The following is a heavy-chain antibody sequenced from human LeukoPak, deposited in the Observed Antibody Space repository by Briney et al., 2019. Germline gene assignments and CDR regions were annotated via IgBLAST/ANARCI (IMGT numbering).Heavy chain of an antibody. J-gene: IGHJ4*02. CDR2: ISAYNGNT. Sequence: ASVKVSCKASGYTFTSYGISWVRQAPGQGLEWMGRISAYNGNTNYAQKLQGRVTMTTDTSTSTAYMELRSLRSDDTAVYYCARVGGGYQLLPIDYWGQGTLVTVSS. CDR1: GYTFTSYG. CDR3: ARVGGGYQLLPIDY. D-gene: IGHD2-2*01. V-gene: IGHV1-18*01.